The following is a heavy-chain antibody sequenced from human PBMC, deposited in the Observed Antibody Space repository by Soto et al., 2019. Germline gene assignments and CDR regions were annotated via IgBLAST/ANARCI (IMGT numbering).Heavy chain of an antibody. V-gene: IGHV6-1*01. J-gene: IGHJ5*01. CDR2: TYYRSKSYY. CDR1: GDSVSSNHAT. CDR3: VRLIGNSWFDS. D-gene: IGHD3-16*01. Sequence: VQLQQSGPGLVKPSQTLSLTCAISGDSVSSNHATWDWIRQSPSRGLEWLGRTYYRSKSYYDYELSVNNRIPINPHTSHNRLSLPLNSVTPDDTALYHCVRLIGNSWFDSWGQATLVTVSS.